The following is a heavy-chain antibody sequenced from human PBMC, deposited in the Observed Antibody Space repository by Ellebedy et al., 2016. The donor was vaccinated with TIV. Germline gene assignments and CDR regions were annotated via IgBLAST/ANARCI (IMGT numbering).Heavy chain of an antibody. Sequence: GESLKISCAASGFSVTSNYMNWVRQAPGKGLEWVGRSRDKVNSYTTDYAASVKGRFTISRDDSQSSLYLQMNSLKIEDTALYYCCRVEGGGFYAYWGQGTLVTVSS. J-gene: IGHJ4*02. CDR2: SRDKVNSYTT. V-gene: IGHV3-72*01. D-gene: IGHD3-22*01. CDR3: CRVEGGGFYAY. CDR1: GFSVTSNY.